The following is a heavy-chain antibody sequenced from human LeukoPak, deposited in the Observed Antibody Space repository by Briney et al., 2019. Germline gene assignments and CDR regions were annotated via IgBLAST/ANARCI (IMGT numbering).Heavy chain of an antibody. D-gene: IGHD6-19*01. V-gene: IGHV3-23*01. Sequence: GGSLRLSCAASGFTLSSYAMNWVRQAPGKGPEWVSSIGGSGGNTYYADSVKGRFTISRDNSKNTLYLQMNNLRTEDTAVYYCAKMYSSAWFGESWGQGTLVTVSS. CDR1: GFTLSSYA. J-gene: IGHJ5*02. CDR2: IGGSGGNT. CDR3: AKMYSSAWFGES.